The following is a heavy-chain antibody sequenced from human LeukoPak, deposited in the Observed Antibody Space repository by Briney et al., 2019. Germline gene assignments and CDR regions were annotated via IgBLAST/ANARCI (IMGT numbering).Heavy chain of an antibody. D-gene: IGHD4-17*01. J-gene: IGHJ4*02. CDR2: IKQDGSEK. V-gene: IGHV3-7*01. CDR3: ARLGDYGEYYFDY. Sequence: GGSLRLSCAASGFTFSSYWMSWVRQAPGKGLEWVANIKQDGSEKYYVDSVKGRFTISRDNAKNSLYLQMNSLRAEGTAVYYCARLGDYGEYYFDYWGQGTLVTVSS. CDR1: GFTFSSYW.